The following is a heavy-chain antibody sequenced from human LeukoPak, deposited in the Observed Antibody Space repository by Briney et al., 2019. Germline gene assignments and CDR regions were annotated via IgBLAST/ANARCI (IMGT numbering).Heavy chain of an antibody. Sequence: PGGSLRLSCAASGFTFSSYAMSWVRQAPGKGLEWVSTISGNGGGTNYADSVKGRFTISRDNSKNTLYLQVNSLRAGDTAIYYCAKAPSSSGWPYYGMDVWGQGTTVTVSS. J-gene: IGHJ6*02. CDR2: ISGNGGGT. CDR3: AKAPSSSGWPYYGMDV. V-gene: IGHV3-23*01. CDR1: GFTFSSYA. D-gene: IGHD6-19*01.